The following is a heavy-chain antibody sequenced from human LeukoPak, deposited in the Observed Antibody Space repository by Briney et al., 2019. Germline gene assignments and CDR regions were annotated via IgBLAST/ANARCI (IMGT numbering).Heavy chain of an antibody. D-gene: IGHD2-8*02. V-gene: IGHV3-74*01. CDR1: GFSFRSYS. CDR2: INSDGSST. Sequence: GGSLRLSCAASGFSFRSYSMHWVRQTPGKGLVWVSRINSDGSSTSYADSVKGRFTISRDNAKNTLYLQMNSLRGEDTAVYYCTGSYWFDPWGQGTMVTVSS. CDR3: TGSYWFDP. J-gene: IGHJ3*01.